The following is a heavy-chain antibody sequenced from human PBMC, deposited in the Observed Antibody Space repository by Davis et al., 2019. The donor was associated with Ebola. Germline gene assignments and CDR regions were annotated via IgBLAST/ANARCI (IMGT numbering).Heavy chain of an antibody. D-gene: IGHD5-12*01. CDR2: YYYTGST. J-gene: IGHJ4*02. Sequence: MPGGSLRLSCAVSGRFASSGGYSWNWIRQPPGKGLEWIGYYYYTGSTYYNPSLKSRVSISVDTSKNQFSLKLSSVTAADTAVYYCARPGYSGYADYWGQGTLVTVSS. CDR1: GRFASSGGYS. CDR3: ARPGYSGYADY. V-gene: IGHV4-61*08.